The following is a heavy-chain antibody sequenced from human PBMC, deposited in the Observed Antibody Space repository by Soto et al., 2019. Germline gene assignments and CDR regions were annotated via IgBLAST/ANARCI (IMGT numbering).Heavy chain of an antibody. CDR1: GFSFSPYS. CDR2: ISSRSYTI. CDR3: ARGGSSSDNGMDV. D-gene: IGHD6-6*01. V-gene: IGHV3-48*02. Sequence: EVQLVESGGGLVQPGGSLRLSCAASGFSFSPYSMNCVRQAPGKGLEWVSYISSRSYTIYYIDSVKGRFTISRDNAKSSLYLQMNSLRDEDTAVYYCARGGSSSDNGMDVWGQGTTVTVSS. J-gene: IGHJ6*02.